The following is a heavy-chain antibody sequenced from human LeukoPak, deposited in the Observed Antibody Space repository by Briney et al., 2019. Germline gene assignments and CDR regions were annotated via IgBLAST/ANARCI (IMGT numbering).Heavy chain of an antibody. CDR2: INSDGSST. Sequence: GGSLRLSCAASGFTLSSYAMSWGRQAPGKGGGWVFRINSDGSSTSYADSVKGRFTISRDNAKNTLYLQMNSLRAEDTAVYYCARVGPKYGDSFDYWGQGTLVTVSS. CDR3: ARVGPKYGDSFDY. CDR1: GFTLSSYA. D-gene: IGHD4-17*01. V-gene: IGHV3-74*01. J-gene: IGHJ4*02.